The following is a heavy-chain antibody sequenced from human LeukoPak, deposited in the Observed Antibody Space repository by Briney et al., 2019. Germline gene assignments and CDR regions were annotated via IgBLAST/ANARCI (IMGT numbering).Heavy chain of an antibody. CDR3: ARQAVADYPRADFDY. D-gene: IGHD6-19*01. Sequence: ASVKVSCKASAYTFIGYYIHWVRQAPGQGLEWMGWINPNSGVTNYAQKFQGRVTMTRDTSISTTYMDLSRLRSDDTAVYYCARQAVADYPRADFDYWGQGTLVTVSS. CDR2: INPNSGVT. CDR1: AYTFIGYY. V-gene: IGHV1-2*02. J-gene: IGHJ4*02.